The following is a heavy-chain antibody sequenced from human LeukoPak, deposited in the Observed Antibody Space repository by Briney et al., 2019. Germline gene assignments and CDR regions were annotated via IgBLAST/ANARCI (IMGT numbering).Heavy chain of an antibody. Sequence: GGSLRLSCAASGFSFSSFPINWVRQTPGKGLEWVSHISSSGNTECYLDSVRGRFTMSRDNAKNLLFLEMHSLRAEDTAVYYCARDTVNAPFVVSLDYWGQGALVTVSS. V-gene: IGHV3-48*03. J-gene: IGHJ4*02. CDR3: ARDTVNAPFVVSLDY. CDR2: ISSSGNTE. D-gene: IGHD2-8*01. CDR1: GFSFSSFP.